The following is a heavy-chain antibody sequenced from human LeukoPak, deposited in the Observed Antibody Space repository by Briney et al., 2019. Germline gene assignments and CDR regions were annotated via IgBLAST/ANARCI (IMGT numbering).Heavy chain of an antibody. D-gene: IGHD3-10*01. CDR2: ISSSSSYI. CDR3: ARSLWFGELLYRGDYFDY. V-gene: IGHV3-21*01. CDR1: GFTFSSYS. Sequence: GGSLRLSCAASGFTFSSYSMNWVRQAPGKGLEWVSSISSSSSYIYYADSVKGRFTISRDNAKNSLYLQMNSLRAEDTAVYYCARSLWFGELLYRGDYFDYWGQGTLVTVSS. J-gene: IGHJ4*02.